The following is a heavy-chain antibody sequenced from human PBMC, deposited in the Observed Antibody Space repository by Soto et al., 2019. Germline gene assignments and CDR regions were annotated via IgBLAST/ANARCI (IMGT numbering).Heavy chain of an antibody. D-gene: IGHD5-18*01. Sequence: AAVKVSCKASGGTFSSYAISWVRQAPGQGLEWMGGVIPIFGTANYAQKFQGRVTITADESTSTAYMELSSLRSEDTAVYYCARVTAMVTYGMDVWGQGTTVTVSS. J-gene: IGHJ6*02. CDR1: GGTFSSYA. CDR3: ARVTAMVTYGMDV. V-gene: IGHV1-69*13. CDR2: VIPIFGTA.